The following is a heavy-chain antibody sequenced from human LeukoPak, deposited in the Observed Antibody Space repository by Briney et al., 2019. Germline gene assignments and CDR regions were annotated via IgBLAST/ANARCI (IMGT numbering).Heavy chain of an antibody. Sequence: SETLSLTCAVYGGSFSGYYWSWIRQPPGKGLEWIGEINHSGSTNYNPSLKSRVTISVDTSKNQFSLKLSSVTAADTAVYYCARGREDAGSSSHDYWGQGTLVTVSS. D-gene: IGHD6-6*01. CDR3: ARGREDAGSSSHDY. CDR2: INHSGST. J-gene: IGHJ4*02. V-gene: IGHV4-34*01. CDR1: GGSFSGYY.